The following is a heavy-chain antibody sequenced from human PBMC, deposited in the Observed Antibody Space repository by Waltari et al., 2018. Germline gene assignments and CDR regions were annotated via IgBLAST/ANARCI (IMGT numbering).Heavy chain of an antibody. CDR1: GGTFGTYA. CDR2: IIPIYGTP. J-gene: IGHJ4*02. Sequence: QVHLVQSGAEVRKPGSSVKVSCEASGGTFGTYAISWVRQAPGQGLEWMGGIIPIYGTPNYAQKFQGRVNVAADELTTTAYMELSSLRSDDTAVYYCAKRIVGGPFDVWGQGVRVSVSS. V-gene: IGHV1-69*12. D-gene: IGHD1-26*01. CDR3: AKRIVGGPFDV.